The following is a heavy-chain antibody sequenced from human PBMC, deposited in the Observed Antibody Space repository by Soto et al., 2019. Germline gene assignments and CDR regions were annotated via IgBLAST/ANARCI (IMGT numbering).Heavy chain of an antibody. Sequence: QVQLQESGPGLVKPSQTLSLTCTVSGDSISRGGYYWNWLRQHPRKGLEWIGYIYHSGSTIYNPSLKSRVPISVDTSKNRVSLELSNVPAADTAVYYCAGDGAGAYGLGWFDPWGQGILVTVSS. CDR2: IYHSGST. J-gene: IGHJ5*02. CDR3: AGDGAGAYGLGWFDP. D-gene: IGHD2-21*01. V-gene: IGHV4-31*03. CDR1: GDSISRGGYY.